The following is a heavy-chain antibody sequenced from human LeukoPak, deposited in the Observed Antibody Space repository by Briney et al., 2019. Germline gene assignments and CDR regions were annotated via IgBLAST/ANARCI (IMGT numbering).Heavy chain of an antibody. D-gene: IGHD6-19*01. CDR3: VRNLAVAGTCFDS. Sequence: GGSLRLSCAASEFTFSSYSMNWVRQAPGTGLEWVANIKQDGSDRNYVTSVRGRFTIPRDNAEGSLYLQMNSLRVEDTAVYYCVRNLAVAGTCFDSWGQGTLVTVSS. J-gene: IGHJ4*02. CDR1: EFTFSSYS. V-gene: IGHV3-7*03. CDR2: IKQDGSDR.